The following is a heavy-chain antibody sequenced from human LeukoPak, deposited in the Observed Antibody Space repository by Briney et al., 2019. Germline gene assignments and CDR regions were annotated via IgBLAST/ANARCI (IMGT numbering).Heavy chain of an antibody. Sequence: SSETLSLTCTVSGGSISSHYWNWIRQPPGKGLEWIGYISYSGSTNYNPSLKSRVTMSLDTSKNHFSLKLTSVTAADTGVYYCARLLGYCSGGSCYPRWFAPWGQGTLVTVSS. CDR1: GGSISSHY. CDR3: ARLLGYCSGGSCYPRWFAP. D-gene: IGHD2-15*01. CDR2: ISYSGST. V-gene: IGHV4-59*08. J-gene: IGHJ5*02.